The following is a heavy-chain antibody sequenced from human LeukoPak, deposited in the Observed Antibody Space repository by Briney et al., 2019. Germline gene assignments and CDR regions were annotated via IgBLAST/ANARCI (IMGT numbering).Heavy chain of an antibody. D-gene: IGHD3-3*01. CDR2: IYWNDDK. CDR1: EFSLTTSGVG. Sequence: SGPTLVNPTQTLTLTCTFSEFSLTTSGVGVGWIRQPPGKALEWLALIYWNDDKRYSPSLKSRLTITKDASKNQVALTMTNMDPVDTATYYCAHRYYDFLSGYYYFDFWGQGTLVTVSS. J-gene: IGHJ4*02. CDR3: AHRYYDFLSGYYYFDF. V-gene: IGHV2-5*01.